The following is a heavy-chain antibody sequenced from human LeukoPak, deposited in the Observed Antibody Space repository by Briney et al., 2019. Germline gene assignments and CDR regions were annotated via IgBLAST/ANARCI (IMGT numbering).Heavy chain of an antibody. J-gene: IGHJ5*02. V-gene: IGHV3-7*01. CDR1: GFTFNTYG. D-gene: IGHD3-22*01. CDR3: ANGGTYSSGP. CDR2: IKPDGSAQ. Sequence: GGSLRLSCAASGFTFNTYGMHWVRQAPGKGLEWVATIKPDGSAQYYVDSVKGRFTISRDNAKNSLFLQINSLRAEDTAVYYCANGGTYSSGPWGQGTLVTVSS.